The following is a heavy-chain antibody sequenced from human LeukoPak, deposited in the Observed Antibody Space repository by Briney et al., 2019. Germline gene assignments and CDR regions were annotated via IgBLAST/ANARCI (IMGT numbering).Heavy chain of an antibody. CDR2: IKQDGSEK. J-gene: IGHJ4*02. D-gene: IGHD5-24*01. Sequence: GGSLRLSCAASGFTFSSYWMSWVRQAPGKGLEWVANIKQDGSEKYYVDSVKGRFTISRDNAKNSLYLQMSSLRAEDTAVYYCAREASWDGYNSYYFDYWGQGTLVTVSS. CDR1: GFTFSSYW. V-gene: IGHV3-7*03. CDR3: AREASWDGYNSYYFDY.